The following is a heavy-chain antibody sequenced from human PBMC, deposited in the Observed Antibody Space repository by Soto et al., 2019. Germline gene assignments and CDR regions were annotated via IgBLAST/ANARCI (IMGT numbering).Heavy chain of an antibody. Sequence: GGSLRLSCTASGFTFSSYAMHWVRQAPGKGLEWVAVISYDGSNKYYADSVKGRFTISRDNSKNTLYLQMNSLRAEDTAVYYCARDGGGVVRRSNNHYYHSNNSVSGYWGQGTLVTVSS. CDR3: ARDGGGVVRRSNNHYYHSNNSVSGY. V-gene: IGHV3-30-3*01. CDR2: ISYDGSNK. D-gene: IGHD3-22*01. CDR1: GFTFSSYA. J-gene: IGHJ4*02.